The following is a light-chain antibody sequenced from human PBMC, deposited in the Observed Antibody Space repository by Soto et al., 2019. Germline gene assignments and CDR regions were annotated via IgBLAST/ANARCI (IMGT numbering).Light chain of an antibody. CDR2: AAS. J-gene: IGKJ4*01. CDR3: QQLNSYPPT. V-gene: IGKV1-9*01. CDR1: QGISSY. Sequence: DIQLTQSPSFLSASVGDRVTITCRASQGISSYLAWYQQKPGKAPKLLIYAASTLQSGVPSRFIGSGSGTEVTLTTSSLQPEDFATYYCQQLNSYPPTFGGGTKVEIK.